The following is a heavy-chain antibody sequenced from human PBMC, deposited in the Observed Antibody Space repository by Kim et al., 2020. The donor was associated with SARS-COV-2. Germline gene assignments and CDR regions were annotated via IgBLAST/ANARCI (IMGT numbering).Heavy chain of an antibody. Sequence: GGSLRLSCAASGFTFSSYAMSWVRQAPGKGLEWVSAISGSGGRTYYADSVKGRFTISRDNSKNTLYLQMNSLRAEDTAVYYCAKDHLGYDFWSGYYMFQHWGQGTLVTVSS. CDR1: GFTFSSYA. D-gene: IGHD3-3*01. J-gene: IGHJ1*01. CDR3: AKDHLGYDFWSGYYMFQH. CDR2: ISGSGGRT. V-gene: IGHV3-23*01.